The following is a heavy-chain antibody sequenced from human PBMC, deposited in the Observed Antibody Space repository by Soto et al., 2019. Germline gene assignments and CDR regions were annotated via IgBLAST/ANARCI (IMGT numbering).Heavy chain of an antibody. Sequence: EMQLVESGGGLVQPGGSLQLSCAASGFIFSDSGLHWVRQAPGNGLEWVGRIRTKVNDFATIYAASVKGRFTISRDDSKNTAYLQMNSLKNEDPAVYYCARPNDSPDYDLYFDLWGRGTLVTVSS. CDR1: GFIFSDSG. V-gene: IGHV3-73*02. CDR2: IRTKVNDFAT. J-gene: IGHJ2*01. D-gene: IGHD4-17*01. CDR3: ARPNDSPDYDLYFDL.